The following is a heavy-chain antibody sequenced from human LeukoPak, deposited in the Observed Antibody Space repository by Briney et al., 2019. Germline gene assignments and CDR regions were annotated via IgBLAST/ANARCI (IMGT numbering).Heavy chain of an antibody. CDR2: IIPILGIA. J-gene: IGHJ4*02. Sequence: SVKVSCKASGGTFSSYAISWVRQAPGQGLEWMGRIIPILGIANYAQKFQGRVTITVDKSTSTAYMELSSLRSEDTAVYYCARGLIHSSGYYDYWGQGTLVTVSS. V-gene: IGHV1-69*04. D-gene: IGHD3-22*01. CDR1: GGTFSSYA. CDR3: ARGLIHSSGYYDY.